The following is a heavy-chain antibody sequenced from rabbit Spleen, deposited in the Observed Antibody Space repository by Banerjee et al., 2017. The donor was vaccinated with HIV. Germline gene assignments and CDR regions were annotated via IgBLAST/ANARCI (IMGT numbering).Heavy chain of an antibody. CDR3: ARGDNSNGDGYNL. Sequence: TLTCKASGLDFSSRYWICWVRQAPGKGLEWIACIDVVKSGSTYYATWAKGRFTISKTSSTTVTLRMTSLTAADTATYFCARGDNSNGDGYNLWGPGTLVTVS. CDR2: IDVVKSGST. V-gene: IGHV1S45*01. CDR1: GLDFSSRYW. J-gene: IGHJ4*01. D-gene: IGHD6-1*01.